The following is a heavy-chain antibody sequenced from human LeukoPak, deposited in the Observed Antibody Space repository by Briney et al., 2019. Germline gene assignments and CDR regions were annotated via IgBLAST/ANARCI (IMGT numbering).Heavy chain of an antibody. V-gene: IGHV3-23*01. J-gene: IGHJ4*02. CDR1: GFTFSSYA. CDR2: ISGSGGST. Sequence: RAGGSLRLSCAASGFTFSSYAMSWVRQAPGKGLEWVSAISGSGGSTYYADSVKGRFTISRDNSKNTLYLQMNSLRAEDTAVYYCAKGYDESYCGGDCYFDYWGQGTLVTVSS. CDR3: AKGYDESYCGGDCYFDY. D-gene: IGHD2-21*01.